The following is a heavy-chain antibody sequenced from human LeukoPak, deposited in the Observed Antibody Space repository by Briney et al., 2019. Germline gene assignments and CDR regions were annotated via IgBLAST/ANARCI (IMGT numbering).Heavy chain of an antibody. J-gene: IGHJ5*02. CDR1: GFTFSSYS. CDR3: ARDLYSSSWWFDP. CDR2: ISSSSSYI. V-gene: IGHV3-21*01. Sequence: GGSLRLSCAASGFTFSSYSMNWVRQAPGKGLEWVSSISSSSSYIYYADSVKGRFTISRDNAKNSLYLQMNSLRAEDTAMYYCARDLYSSSWWFDPWGQGTLVTVSS. D-gene: IGHD6-6*01.